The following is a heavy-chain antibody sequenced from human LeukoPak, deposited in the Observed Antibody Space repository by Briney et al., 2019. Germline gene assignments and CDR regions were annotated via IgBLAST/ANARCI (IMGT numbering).Heavy chain of an antibody. D-gene: IGHD2-2*01. V-gene: IGHV3-33*01. CDR2: IWYDGSNK. CDR1: GFTFSSYG. CDR3: ARDRPDIVVVPAAAGGATANSGRDV. J-gene: IGHJ6*04. Sequence: GGSLRLSCAASGFTFSSYGRHWVRQAPGKGLEWVAVIWYDGSNKYYADSVKGRFTISRDNSKNTLNLQMNSLRAEDTAVYYCARDRPDIVVVPAAAGGATANSGRDVWGKGPTATVSS.